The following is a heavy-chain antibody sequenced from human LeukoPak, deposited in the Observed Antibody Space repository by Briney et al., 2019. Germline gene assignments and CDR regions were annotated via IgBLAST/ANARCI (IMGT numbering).Heavy chain of an antibody. J-gene: IGHJ4*02. CDR2: IYYSGNT. V-gene: IGHV4-30-4*08. Sequence: SETLSLTCTVSGDSISSGDYYWSWIRRPPGKGLEWIGYIYYSGNTYYNPSLQSRVTISVDTSKNQFSLNLSSVTAADTAVFYCARGHDYFDYWGQGTLVTVSS. CDR1: GDSISSGDYY. CDR3: ARGHDYFDY.